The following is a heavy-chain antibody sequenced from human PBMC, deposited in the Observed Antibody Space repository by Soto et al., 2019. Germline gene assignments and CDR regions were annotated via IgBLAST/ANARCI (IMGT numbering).Heavy chain of an antibody. J-gene: IGHJ3*02. CDR2: IYPGDSDA. V-gene: IGHV5-51*01. Sequence: GEPLKISCKGSGYSFPTYWLAWVRQMPGHGLAWMGPIYPGDSDARYSPSFQGQVTISADKSISNAYLQWSSLKASDTAMYYCAAWQDAAFDIWGQGTMVTVSS. CDR3: AAWQDAAFDI. CDR1: GYSFPTYW.